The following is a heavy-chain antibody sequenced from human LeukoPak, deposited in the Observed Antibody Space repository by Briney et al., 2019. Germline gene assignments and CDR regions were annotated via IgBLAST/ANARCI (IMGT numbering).Heavy chain of an antibody. CDR1: GFVLSDYG. D-gene: IGHD3-22*01. Sequence: GGSLRLSCAASGFVLSDYGMHWVRQAPGKGLEWMAFIRYDGSNKYYADSVKGRFTISRDNSKNTLYLQMNSLRAEDTAVYYCAKDSGYYAGYFDYWGQGTLVTVSS. J-gene: IGHJ4*02. CDR2: IRYDGSNK. CDR3: AKDSGYYAGYFDY. V-gene: IGHV3-30*02.